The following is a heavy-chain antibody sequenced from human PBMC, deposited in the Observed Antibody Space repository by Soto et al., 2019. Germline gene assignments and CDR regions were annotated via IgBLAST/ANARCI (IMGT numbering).Heavy chain of an antibody. Sequence: PSETLSLTCTVSGGSISSYYWSWIRQPPGKGLEWIGYIYYSGSTNYNPSLKSRVTISVDTSKNQFSLKLSSVTAADTAVYYCARDRRWLQFSVFDYWGQGTLVTVSS. CDR1: GGSISSYY. V-gene: IGHV4-59*01. D-gene: IGHD5-12*01. J-gene: IGHJ4*02. CDR2: IYYSGST. CDR3: ARDRRWLQFSVFDY.